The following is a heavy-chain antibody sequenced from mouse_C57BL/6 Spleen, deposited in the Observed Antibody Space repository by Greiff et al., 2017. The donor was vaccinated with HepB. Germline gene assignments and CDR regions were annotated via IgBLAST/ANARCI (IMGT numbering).Heavy chain of an antibody. D-gene: IGHD2-13*01. CDR1: GFTFSSYA. CDR3: ARSGDYLDY. J-gene: IGHJ2*01. CDR2: ISDGGSYT. V-gene: IGHV5-4*01. Sequence: DVHLVESGGGLVKPGGSLKLSCAASGFTFSSYAMSWVRQTPEKRLEWVATISDGGSYTYYPDNVKGRFTISRDNAKNNLYLQMSHLKSEDTAMYYCARSGDYLDYWGQGTTLTVSS.